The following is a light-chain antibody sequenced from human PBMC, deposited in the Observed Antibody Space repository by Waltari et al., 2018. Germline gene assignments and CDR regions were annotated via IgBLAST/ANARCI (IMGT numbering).Light chain of an antibody. V-gene: IGKV4-1*01. CDR2: WAS. J-gene: IGKJ1*01. Sequence: DIVMTQSRDSLAVSLGERATINCKSSQSVLYSSNKKKYLAWYQQKAGQPPKLLIYWASTRESGVPDRFTGSGSGTDFTLTISSLQAEDVAVYYCQQYYSTPWTFGQGTKVEIK. CDR3: QQYYSTPWT. CDR1: QSVLYSSNKKKY.